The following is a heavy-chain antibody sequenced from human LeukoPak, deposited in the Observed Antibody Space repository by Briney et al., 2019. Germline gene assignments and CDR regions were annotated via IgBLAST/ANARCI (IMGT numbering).Heavy chain of an antibody. CDR1: GASISSSNYY. D-gene: IGHD3-9*01. CDR3: ARPLRDILTGYYPPFLDAFDI. V-gene: IGHV4-39*01. Sequence: PSETLSLTCTVSGASISSSNYYWGWIRQPPGKGLEWIGSIYYSGSTYYNPSLKSRVTISVDTSKNQFSLKLSSVTAADTAVYYCARPLRDILTGYYPPFLDAFDIWGQGTMVTVSS. CDR2: IYYSGST. J-gene: IGHJ3*02.